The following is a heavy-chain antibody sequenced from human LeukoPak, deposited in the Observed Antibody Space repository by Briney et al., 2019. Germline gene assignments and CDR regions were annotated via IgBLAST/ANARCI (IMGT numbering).Heavy chain of an antibody. V-gene: IGHV3-21*01. Sequence: AGGSLRLSCAASGFTFSSYSMNWVRQAPGKGLEWVSSISSSSSYIYYADSVKGRFTISRDNAKNSLYLQMNSLRAEDTAVYYCARSRRDYRGHFDYWGQGTLVTVSA. CDR1: GFTFSSYS. J-gene: IGHJ4*02. CDR2: ISSSSSYI. CDR3: ARSRRDYRGHFDY. D-gene: IGHD3-16*01.